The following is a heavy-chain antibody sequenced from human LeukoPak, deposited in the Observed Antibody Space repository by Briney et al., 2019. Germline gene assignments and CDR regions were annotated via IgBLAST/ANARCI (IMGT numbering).Heavy chain of an antibody. CDR1: GYTFTSYY. CDR2: INPSGGST. V-gene: IGHV1-46*01. D-gene: IGHD6-13*01. CDR3: ALAAAGTWWFDP. Sequence: GASVKVSCKASGYTFTSYYMHWVRQAPGQGLEWMGIINPSGGSTSYAQKFQGRVTMTRDMSTSTVYMELSSPRSEDTAVYYCALAAAGTWWFDPWGQGTLVTVSS. J-gene: IGHJ5*02.